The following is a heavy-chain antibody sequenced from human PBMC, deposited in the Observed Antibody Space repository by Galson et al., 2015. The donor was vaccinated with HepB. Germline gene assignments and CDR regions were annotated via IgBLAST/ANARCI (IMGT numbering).Heavy chain of an antibody. CDR2: IRSNGGST. CDR3: ARGLSYAGWLQLNY. Sequence: SLRLSCAASGFTFSSYAMHWVRQAPGKGLEYVSGIRSNGGSTYYANSVKGRFTISRDNSKNTLYLQVGSLRAEDMAVYYCARGLSYAGWLQLNYWGQGTLVTVSS. CDR1: GFTFSSYA. D-gene: IGHD5-24*01. J-gene: IGHJ4*02. V-gene: IGHV3-64*01.